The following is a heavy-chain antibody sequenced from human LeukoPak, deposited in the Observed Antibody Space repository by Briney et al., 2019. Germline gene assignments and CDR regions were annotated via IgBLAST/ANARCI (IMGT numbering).Heavy chain of an antibody. CDR2: ILSDGSKE. CDR3: ARDGGGYDILTGTYYFDY. D-gene: IGHD3-9*01. J-gene: IGHJ4*02. V-gene: IGHV3-33*01. CDR1: GFTFSSYG. Sequence: PGGSLRLSCAASGFTFSSYGMHWVRQAPGKGLEWVAVILSDGSKEFYTDSVKGRFTISRDNSKNTLYLQMNSLRAEDTAVYYCARDGGGYDILTGTYYFDYWGQGTLVTVSS.